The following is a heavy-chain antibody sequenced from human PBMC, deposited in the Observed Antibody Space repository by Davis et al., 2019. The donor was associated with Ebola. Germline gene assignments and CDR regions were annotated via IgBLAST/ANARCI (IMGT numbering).Heavy chain of an antibody. J-gene: IGHJ4*02. Sequence: GESLKISCTTSGFTFNVYSMHWVRQPPGKGLEGVALTSYDESIKYYADSVKGRFTVSRDNSKDTLYLQMNSLREEDSAVYYCARSLIPGNMIIKDWGQGTLVTVSA. CDR3: ARSLIPGNMIIKD. D-gene: IGHD3-22*01. CDR2: TSYDESIK. CDR1: GFTFNVYS. V-gene: IGHV3-30-3*01.